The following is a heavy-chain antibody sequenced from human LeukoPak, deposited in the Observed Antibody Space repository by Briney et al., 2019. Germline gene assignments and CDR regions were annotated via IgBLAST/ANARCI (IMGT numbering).Heavy chain of an antibody. CDR2: VSFDGDNK. J-gene: IGHJ4*02. CDR1: GFTFSSYA. D-gene: IGHD3/OR15-3a*01. CDR3: AREWTLNY. Sequence: GGSLRLSCAASGFTFSSYAMHWVRQAPGKGLEWVAVVSFDGDNKYYADSVKDRFTISRDNSQNTLYLQLNSLRAEDTAVYYCAREWTLNYWGQGTLVTVSS. V-gene: IGHV3-30-3*01.